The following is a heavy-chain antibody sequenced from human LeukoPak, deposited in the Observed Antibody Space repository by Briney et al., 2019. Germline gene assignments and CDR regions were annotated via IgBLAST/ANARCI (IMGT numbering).Heavy chain of an antibody. D-gene: IGHD4-11*01. CDR3: ARIYSNHEVDP. V-gene: IGHV4-59*01. CDR1: GASISSYY. Sequence: SETLSLTCTVSGASISSYYWSWIRQPPGKGLEWIGYVYYSGNTNYNPSLKSRLTMSLDTSKNQFSLKLTSVTAADTAVYYCARIYSNHEVDPWGQGTLVTVSS. J-gene: IGHJ5*02. CDR2: VYYSGNT.